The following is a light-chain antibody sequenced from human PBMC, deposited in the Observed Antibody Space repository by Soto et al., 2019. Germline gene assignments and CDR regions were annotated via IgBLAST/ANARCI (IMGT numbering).Light chain of an antibody. CDR3: QESYSSSATV. Sequence: EIALTQSPATLSLSPGERATLSCRASPSVPNYVAWYQQKPGQAPRLLIYGAFNRATGIRARFSGSGSEADFTLTISSLEPEDFATYYCQESYSSSATVFGQGTKLEI. V-gene: IGKV3-11*01. CDR1: PSVPNY. J-gene: IGKJ2*01. CDR2: GAF.